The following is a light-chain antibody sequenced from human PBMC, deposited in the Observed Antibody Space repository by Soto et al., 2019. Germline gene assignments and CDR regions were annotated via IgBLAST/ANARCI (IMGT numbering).Light chain of an antibody. Sequence: DIQMTQSPSTLSGSVGDRVTITCRASQTISSWLAWYQQKPGKAPKXXXXXXXXLKSGVPSRFXXXXXXXXXTLTISSLQPDDFATYYCQHYNSYSEAFGQGTKVDIK. V-gene: IGKV1-5*03. J-gene: IGKJ1*01. CDR2: XXX. CDR1: QTISSW. CDR3: QHYNSYSEA.